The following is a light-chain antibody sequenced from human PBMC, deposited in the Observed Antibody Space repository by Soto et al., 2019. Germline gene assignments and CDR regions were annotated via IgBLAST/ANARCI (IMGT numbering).Light chain of an antibody. V-gene: IGKV3-20*01. CDR1: QSVSSSY. Sequence: EIVLTQSPGTLSLSPGERATLSCRASQSVSSSYLAWYRQKPGQAPRLFIYGASSRPTGTPDRFSGSGSGTDFTLTISRLEPEDFAVYYCQQYGSSPLITFGQGTRLEIK. J-gene: IGKJ5*01. CDR3: QQYGSSPLIT. CDR2: GAS.